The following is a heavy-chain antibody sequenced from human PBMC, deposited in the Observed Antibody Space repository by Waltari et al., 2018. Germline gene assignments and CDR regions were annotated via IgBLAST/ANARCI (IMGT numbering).Heavy chain of an antibody. V-gene: IGHV3-9*01. CDR3: AKDLSHSSSGGMDV. CDR2: IAWNSARK. Sequence: EVQVVESGGGLVQPGKSLTLSCVFAGFTFENFAMQWVRQVPGKGLEWISAIAWNSARKDYADSVRGRFIISRDNSKKSLYLQMDNLRPDDTAIYYCAKDLSHSSSGGMDVWGQGTTVTVSS. CDR1: GFTFENFA. J-gene: IGHJ6*02. D-gene: IGHD3-22*01.